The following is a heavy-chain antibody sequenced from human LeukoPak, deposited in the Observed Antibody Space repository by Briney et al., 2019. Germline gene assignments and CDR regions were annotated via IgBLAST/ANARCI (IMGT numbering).Heavy chain of an antibody. CDR1: GFTFSSYW. CDR3: ARSPTSRAARPGGIDY. CDR2: IKQDGSEK. D-gene: IGHD6-6*01. Sequence: GGSLRLSCAASGFTFSSYWMSWVRQAPGQGLEWVANIKQDGSEKYYVDTVKGRFTISRDNAKHTLYMQRNSLRAEDTAVYYCARSPTSRAARPGGIDYWGQGTLVTVSS. V-gene: IGHV3-7*01. J-gene: IGHJ4*02.